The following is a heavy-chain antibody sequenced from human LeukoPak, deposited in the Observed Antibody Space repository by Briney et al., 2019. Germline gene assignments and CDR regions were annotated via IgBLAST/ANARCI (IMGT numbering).Heavy chain of an antibody. CDR2: INHSGST. Sequence: SETLSLTCAVYGGSFSGYYWSWLRQPPGKGLEWIGEINHSGSTNYNPSLKSRVTISVDTSKNQFSLKLSSVTAADTAVYYCARATMIVVVLPNHDAFDIWGQGTMVTVSS. V-gene: IGHV4-34*01. CDR1: GGSFSGYY. D-gene: IGHD3-22*01. CDR3: ARATMIVVVLPNHDAFDI. J-gene: IGHJ3*02.